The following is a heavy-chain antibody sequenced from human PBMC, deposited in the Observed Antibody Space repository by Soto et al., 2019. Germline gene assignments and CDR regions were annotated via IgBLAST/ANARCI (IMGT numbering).Heavy chain of an antibody. V-gene: IGHV1-2*04. CDR1: GYTFTGYY. D-gene: IGHD3-22*01. J-gene: IGHJ5*02. CDR2: INPNSGGT. Sequence: ASVKVSCKASGYTFTGYYMHWVRQAPGQGLEWMGWINPNSGGTNYAQKFQGWVTMTRDTSISTAYMELSRLRSDDTAVYYCARDARPNYYDSSGYYYWFDPWGQGTLVTVSS. CDR3: ARDARPNYYDSSGYYYWFDP.